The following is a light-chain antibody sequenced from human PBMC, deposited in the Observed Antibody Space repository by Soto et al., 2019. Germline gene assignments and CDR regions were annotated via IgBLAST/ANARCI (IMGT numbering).Light chain of an antibody. J-gene: IGLJ1*01. Sequence: QYALTQPASVSGSPGQSIVISCSGTSGDVGGFNYVSWYQHLPGKPPKLIISEVSHRPSGVSSRFSGSKSGNTASLTISGLQSEDEADYYCTSYTTTSTLYIFGTGTKVTVL. CDR1: SGDVGGFNY. CDR2: EVS. V-gene: IGLV2-14*01. CDR3: TSYTTTSTLYI.